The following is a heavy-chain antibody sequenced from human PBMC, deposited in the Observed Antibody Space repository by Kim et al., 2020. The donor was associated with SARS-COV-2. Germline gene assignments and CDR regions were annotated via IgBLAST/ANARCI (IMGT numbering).Heavy chain of an antibody. CDR1: GYTFTSYT. D-gene: IGHD6-19*01. CDR3: ARELPGIAVFDY. V-gene: IGHV1-18*01. CDR2: VSGYNGNT. Sequence: ASVKVSCKASGYTFTSYTISWVRQAPGQGLEWMGWVSGYNGNTNYAQKLQGRVTMTTDTSASTAYMELRSLRSDDTAVYYCARELPGIAVFDYWGRGTRVTVAS. J-gene: IGHJ4*01.